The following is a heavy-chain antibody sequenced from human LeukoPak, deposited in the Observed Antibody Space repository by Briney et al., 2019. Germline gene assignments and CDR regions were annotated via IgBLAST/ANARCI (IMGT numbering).Heavy chain of an antibody. Sequence: GGSLRLSCAASGFTFDKAWMTWVRQAPGKGLEWVGRIKSKIHGGTIDYAAPVKGRFTISRDDSENTVYLQMNSLRAEDTAVYYCARQKYLRGPDVSYFDYWGQGTLVTVSS. V-gene: IGHV3-15*01. D-gene: IGHD2-8*01. CDR2: IKSKIHGGTI. CDR3: ARQKYLRGPDVSYFDY. J-gene: IGHJ4*02. CDR1: GFTFDKAW.